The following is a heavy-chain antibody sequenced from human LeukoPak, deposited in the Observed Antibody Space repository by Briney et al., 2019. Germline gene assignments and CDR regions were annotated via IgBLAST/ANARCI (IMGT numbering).Heavy chain of an antibody. Sequence: ASVKVSCKASGYTFTGYYMHWARQAPGQGLEWLGWISPNSGDTKYAQKFQGRVTMTRDTSISSAYMELSSLRSDDTAVYYCARRGDGYKFDSWGQGTLVTVSS. CDR2: ISPNSGDT. CDR1: GYTFTGYY. J-gene: IGHJ4*02. V-gene: IGHV1-2*02. D-gene: IGHD5-24*01. CDR3: ARRGDGYKFDS.